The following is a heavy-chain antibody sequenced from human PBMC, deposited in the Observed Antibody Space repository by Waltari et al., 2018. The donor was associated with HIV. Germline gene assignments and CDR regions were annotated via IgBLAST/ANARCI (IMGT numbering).Heavy chain of an antibody. J-gene: IGHJ5*02. Sequence: QVQLQESGPGLVKPSETLSLTCTVSGYSISSGYYWGWIRQPPGKGLEWIGSIYHSGSTYYNPSLKSRVTISVDTSKNQFSLKLSSVTAADTAVYYCARDTVVVPATAFDPWGQGTLVTVSS. CDR3: ARDTVVVPATAFDP. V-gene: IGHV4-38-2*02. CDR1: GYSISSGYY. CDR2: IYHSGST. D-gene: IGHD2-2*01.